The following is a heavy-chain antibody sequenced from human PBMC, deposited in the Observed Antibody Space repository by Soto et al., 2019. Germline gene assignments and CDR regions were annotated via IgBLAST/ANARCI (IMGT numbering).Heavy chain of an antibody. D-gene: IGHD3-22*01. V-gene: IGHV3-23*01. CDR3: AKILRNYYDSSGYYPMYYFDY. CDR1: GFTFSSYA. J-gene: IGHJ4*02. Sequence: GGSLRLSCAASGFTFSSYAMSWVRQAPGKGLEWVSAISGSGGSTYYADSVKGRFTISRDNSKNTLYLQMNSLRAEDTAVYYCAKILRNYYDSSGYYPMYYFDYWGQGTLVTVSS. CDR2: ISGSGGST.